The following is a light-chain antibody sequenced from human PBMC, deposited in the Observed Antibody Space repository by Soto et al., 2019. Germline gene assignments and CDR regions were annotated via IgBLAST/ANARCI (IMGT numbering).Light chain of an antibody. CDR1: SSNIGAGYD. V-gene: IGLV1-40*01. CDR3: QSYDSSLTGVL. CDR2: GNS. Sequence: SVLTQPPSVSGAPGQRVTISCTGSSSNIGAGYDVHWYQQLPGTAPKLLIYGNSNRPSGVPDRFSGSKSGTSASLAITGLQAEDEADYYCQSYDSSLTGVLFGGGTKLTVL. J-gene: IGLJ2*01.